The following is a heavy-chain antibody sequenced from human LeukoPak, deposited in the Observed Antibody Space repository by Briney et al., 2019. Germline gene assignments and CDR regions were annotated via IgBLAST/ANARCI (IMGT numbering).Heavy chain of an antibody. D-gene: IGHD5-18*01. Sequence: PGGSLRLSCAASGFTFSSYGMHWVRQAPGKGLEWVAFIRYDGSNKYYADSVKGRFTISRDNAENTLYLQMNSLRAEDTAVYYCARGGAYNYEPLDYWGQGTLVTVSS. CDR3: ARGGAYNYEPLDY. V-gene: IGHV3-30*02. CDR1: GFTFSSYG. J-gene: IGHJ4*02. CDR2: IRYDGSNK.